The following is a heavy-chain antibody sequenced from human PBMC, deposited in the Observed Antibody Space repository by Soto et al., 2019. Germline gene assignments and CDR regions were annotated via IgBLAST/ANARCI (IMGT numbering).Heavy chain of an antibody. Sequence: QVQLQESGPGLVKPSQTLSLTCTVSGGSISSGDYYWSWIRQPPGKGLEWIGYIYYSGSTYYNPSLKSRVTISVDTSKNQFSLKLSSVTAADTAVYYCAREAREWFGGKEHYFDYWGQGTLVTVSS. CDR2: IYYSGST. J-gene: IGHJ4*02. V-gene: IGHV4-30-4*01. D-gene: IGHD3-10*01. CDR1: GGSISSGDYY. CDR3: AREAREWFGGKEHYFDY.